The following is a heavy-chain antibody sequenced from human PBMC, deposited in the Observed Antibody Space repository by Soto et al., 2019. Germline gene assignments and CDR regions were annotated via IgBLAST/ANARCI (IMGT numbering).Heavy chain of an antibody. CDR3: AREEPKRYCSGGSCYYHYYYYMDV. Sequence: EVQLVESGGGLVQPGGSLRLSCAASGFTVSSNYMSWVRQAPGKGLEWVSVIYSGGSTYYADSVKGRFTISRHNSKNTLYLQMNSLRAEDTAVYYCAREEPKRYCSGGSCYYHYYYYMDVWGKGTTVTVSS. J-gene: IGHJ6*03. CDR2: IYSGGST. V-gene: IGHV3-53*04. D-gene: IGHD2-15*01. CDR1: GFTVSSNY.